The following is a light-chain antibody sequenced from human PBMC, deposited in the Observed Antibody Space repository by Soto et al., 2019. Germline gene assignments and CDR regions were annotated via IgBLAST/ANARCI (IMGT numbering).Light chain of an antibody. CDR1: QSVSSSY. Sequence: EIVLTQSPGTLSLSPGERATLSCRASQSVSSSYLAWYQQKPGQAPRLLIYGASSRATGIPDRFSGSGSGTDFTLNISRLEPEDLAVYYCQQYGRSPRTFGQGTKLEIK. CDR3: QQYGRSPRT. CDR2: GAS. V-gene: IGKV3-20*01. J-gene: IGKJ2*01.